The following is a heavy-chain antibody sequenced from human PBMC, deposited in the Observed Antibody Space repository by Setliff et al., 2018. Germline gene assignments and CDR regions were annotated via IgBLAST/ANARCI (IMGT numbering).Heavy chain of an antibody. CDR2: VYTDGTT. Sequence: TLSLTCTVSGASLRSGSAYWGWLRQSAGKGLEWIGRVYTDGTTNYSPSLKSRVTISADTSKNLLSLTLKSVTAADTAVYYCAKEHVVISYVSNTHQHYGMDVWGQGITVTVSS. J-gene: IGHJ6*02. V-gene: IGHV4-61*02. CDR3: AKEHVVISYVSNTHQHYGMDV. CDR1: GASLRSGSAY. D-gene: IGHD2-21*01.